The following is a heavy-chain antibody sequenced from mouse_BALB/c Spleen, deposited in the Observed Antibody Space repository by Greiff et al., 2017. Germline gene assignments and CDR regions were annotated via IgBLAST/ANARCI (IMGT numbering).Heavy chain of an antibody. J-gene: IGHJ2*01. CDR3: ARDGLRD. Sequence: DVKLQESGPGLVKPSQSLSLTCSVTGYSITSGYYWNWIRQFPGNKREWMGYISYDGSNNYNPSLKNRISITRDTSKNQVFLKLNSVTTEDTATYYCARDGLRDWGQGTTLTVSS. V-gene: IGHV3-6*02. CDR2: ISYDGSN. CDR1: GYSITSGYY.